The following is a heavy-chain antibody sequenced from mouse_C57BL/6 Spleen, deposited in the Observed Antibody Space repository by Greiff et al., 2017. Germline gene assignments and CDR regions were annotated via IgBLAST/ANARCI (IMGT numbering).Heavy chain of an antibody. CDR3: ARASMVPYAMDY. Sequence: VHVKQSGPELVKPGASVQMSCKASGYTFTDYNMHWVKQSHGKSLEWIGYINPNNGGTSYNQKFKGKATLTVNKSSSTAYMELRSLTSEDSAVYYCARASMVPYAMDYWGQGTSVTVSS. J-gene: IGHJ4*01. CDR2: INPNNGGT. D-gene: IGHD2-10*02. V-gene: IGHV1-22*01. CDR1: GYTFTDYN.